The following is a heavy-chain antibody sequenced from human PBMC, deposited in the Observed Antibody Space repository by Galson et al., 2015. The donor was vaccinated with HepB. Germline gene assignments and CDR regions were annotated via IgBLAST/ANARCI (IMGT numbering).Heavy chain of an antibody. V-gene: IGHV1-3*01. CDR3: ARARIQLWSDDAFDI. CDR2: MNAGNGNT. CDR1: GYTFTSYA. Sequence: SVKVSCKASGYTFTSYAMHWVRQAPGQRLEWMGWMNAGNGNTKYSQKFQGRVTITRDTSACTAYMDLSSLRSEDTAIYYCARARIQLWSDDAFDIWGQGTMVTVSS. D-gene: IGHD5-18*01. J-gene: IGHJ3*02.